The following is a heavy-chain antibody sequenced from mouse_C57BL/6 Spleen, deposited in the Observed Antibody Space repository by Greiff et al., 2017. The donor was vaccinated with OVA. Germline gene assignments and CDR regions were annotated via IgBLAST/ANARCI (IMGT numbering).Heavy chain of an antibody. D-gene: IGHD2-4*01. CDR3: ARERGLRLDY. CDR2: IRSGSSTI. V-gene: IGHV5-17*01. CDR1: GFTFSDYG. J-gene: IGHJ2*01. Sequence: EVQLVESGGGLVKPGGSLKLSCAASGFTFSDYGMHWVRQAPEKGLEWVAYIRSGSSTISYADTVKGRFTISRDNAKNTLFLQMTSLRSEDTAMYYCARERGLRLDYWGQGTTLTVSS.